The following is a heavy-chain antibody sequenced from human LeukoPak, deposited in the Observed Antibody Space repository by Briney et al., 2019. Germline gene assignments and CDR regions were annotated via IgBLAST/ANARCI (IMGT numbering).Heavy chain of an antibody. CDR1: GYSFTGYY. J-gene: IGHJ4*02. Sequence: ASMKVSCKASGYSFTGYYMHWVRQAPGQGLEWMGCINPNSGGTDYAQKFQGRVTMTRDTSISTAYMELSRLRSDDTAVYYCARQVWFGELLLAHYFDYWGQGTLVTVSS. D-gene: IGHD3-10*01. V-gene: IGHV1-2*02. CDR3: ARQVWFGELLLAHYFDY. CDR2: INPNSGGT.